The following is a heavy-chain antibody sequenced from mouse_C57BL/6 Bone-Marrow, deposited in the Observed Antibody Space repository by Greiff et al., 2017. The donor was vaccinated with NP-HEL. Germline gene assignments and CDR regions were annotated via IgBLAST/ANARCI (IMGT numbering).Heavy chain of an antibody. J-gene: IGHJ2*01. CDR3: ARDLGSSPY. CDR1: GFTFSSYA. Sequence: VQLKESGGGLVKPGGSLKLSCAASGFTFSSYAMSWVRQTPEKRLEWVATISDGGSYTYYPDNVKGRFTISRDNAKNNLYLQMSHLKSEDTAMYYCARDLGSSPYWGQGTTLTVSS. CDR2: ISDGGSYT. D-gene: IGHD2-14*01. V-gene: IGHV5-4*01.